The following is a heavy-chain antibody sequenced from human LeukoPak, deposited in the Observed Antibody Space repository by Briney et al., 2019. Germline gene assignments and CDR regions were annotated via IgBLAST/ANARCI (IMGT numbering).Heavy chain of an antibody. Sequence: SGGSLRLSCTASGFTVSNNYMSWVRQAPGKGLEWVGRTKNRANSYTTEYAASVKGRFTISRDDSKNSLRLQMNGLKTEDTAIYYCVASIISPSNYWGLGTLVTVSS. D-gene: IGHD3-10*01. J-gene: IGHJ4*02. CDR1: GFTVSNNY. V-gene: IGHV3-72*01. CDR3: VASIISPSNY. CDR2: TKNRANSYTT.